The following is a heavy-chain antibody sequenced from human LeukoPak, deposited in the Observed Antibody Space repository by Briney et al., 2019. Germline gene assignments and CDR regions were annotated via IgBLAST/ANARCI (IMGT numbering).Heavy chain of an antibody. CDR3: ARVKGRGYSYHFDY. D-gene: IGHD5-18*01. J-gene: IGHJ4*02. CDR2: INHSGST. Sequence: PSETLSLTCAVYGGSFSGYYWSWIRQPPGKGLEWIGEINHSGSTHYNPSLKSRVTILVDTSKNQSSLKLSSVPAADTAVYYCARVKGRGYSYHFDYWGQGTLVTVSS. V-gene: IGHV4-34*01. CDR1: GGSFSGYY.